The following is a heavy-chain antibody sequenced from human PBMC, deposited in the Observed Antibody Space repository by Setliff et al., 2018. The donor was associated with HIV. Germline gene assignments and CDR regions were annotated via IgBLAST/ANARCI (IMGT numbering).Heavy chain of an antibody. CDR3: ARDGDYNYYGMDV. CDR2: IYHSGST. Sequence: SETLSLTCAVSGGSISSTNWWSWVRQPPGKGLEWIGEIYHSGSTNYNPSLKSRVTISIDKSKNQFSLKLNSVTAADTAVYYCARDGDYNYYGMDVWGQGTTVTVSS. CDR1: GGSISSTNW. J-gene: IGHJ6*02. V-gene: IGHV4-4*02. D-gene: IGHD4-17*01.